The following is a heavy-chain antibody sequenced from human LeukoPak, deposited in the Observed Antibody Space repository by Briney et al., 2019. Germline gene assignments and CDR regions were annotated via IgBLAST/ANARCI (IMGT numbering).Heavy chain of an antibody. CDR2: IWYDGSNK. V-gene: IGHV3-33*01. CDR1: GFTFSSYG. CDR3: ARPPHPLYSSGWRYFDY. Sequence: GSLRLSCAASGFTFSSYGIHWVRQAPGKGLEWVAVIWYDGSNKYYADSVKGRFTISRDNSKNTLYLQMNSLRAEDTAVYYCARPPHPLYSSGWRYFDYWGQGTLVTASS. J-gene: IGHJ4*02. D-gene: IGHD6-19*01.